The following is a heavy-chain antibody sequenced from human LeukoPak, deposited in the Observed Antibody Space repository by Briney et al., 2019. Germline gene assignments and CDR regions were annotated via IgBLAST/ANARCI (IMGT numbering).Heavy chain of an antibody. CDR1: GFTFSNYA. D-gene: IGHD5-12*01. V-gene: IGHV3-30*04. J-gene: IGHJ6*03. CDR3: ARSLATSDYYMDV. CDR2: ISYDGSNK. Sequence: PGRSLRLPCAASGFTFSNYAMHWVRQAPGKGLEWAAVISYDGSNKYYADSVKGRFTISRDNSKNTLYLQMNSLRAEDTAVYYCARSLATSDYYMDVWGKGTMVTVSS.